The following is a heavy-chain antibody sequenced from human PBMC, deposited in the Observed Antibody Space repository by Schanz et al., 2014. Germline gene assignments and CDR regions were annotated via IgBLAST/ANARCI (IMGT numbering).Heavy chain of an antibody. Sequence: VQLVESGGGVVQPGGSLRLSCAASGFSFSIFAMTWVRQAPGQGLEWVSTISGSGASTYYADSVKGRFTISRDNSKNTLYLQMNSLRAEDTAVYYCAKDQGSYGSGSYSYFDYWGQGTLATVSS. J-gene: IGHJ4*02. D-gene: IGHD3-10*01. CDR1: GFSFSIFA. CDR3: AKDQGSYGSGSYSYFDY. V-gene: IGHV3-23*04. CDR2: ISGSGAST.